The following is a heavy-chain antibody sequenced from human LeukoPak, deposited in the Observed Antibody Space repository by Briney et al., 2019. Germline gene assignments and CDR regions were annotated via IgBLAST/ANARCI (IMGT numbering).Heavy chain of an antibody. CDR1: GYTRTELS. J-gene: IGHJ3*02. V-gene: IGHV1-18*01. CDR2: ISAYNGNT. D-gene: IGHD3-3*01. CDR3: ARSYHDFWSGFSSAYDAVDI. Sequence: ASVKVSCKVSGYTRTELSMHWVRQAPGQGLEWMGWISAYNGNTNYAQKLQGRVTMTTDTSTSTAYMELRSLRSDDTAVYYCARSYHDFWSGFSSAYDAVDIWGQGTRVTVSS.